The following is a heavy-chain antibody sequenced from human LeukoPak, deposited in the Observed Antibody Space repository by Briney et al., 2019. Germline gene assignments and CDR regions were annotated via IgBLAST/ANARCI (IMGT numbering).Heavy chain of an antibody. CDR1: GYTFTSYD. V-gene: IGHV1-8*03. J-gene: IGHJ3*02. D-gene: IGHD3-22*01. CDR3: ARLDYYDNSGYDAFDI. Sequence: ASVKVSCKASGYTFTSYDINWVRQATGQGLEWMGWMNPNSGHTGYAQKFQGRITITRNTSISTAYMELSSLRSEDTAVYYCARLDYYDNSGYDAFDIWDQGTMVTVSS. CDR2: MNPNSGHT.